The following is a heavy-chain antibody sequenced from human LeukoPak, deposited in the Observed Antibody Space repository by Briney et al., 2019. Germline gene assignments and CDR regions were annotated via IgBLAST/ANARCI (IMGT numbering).Heavy chain of an antibody. D-gene: IGHD7-27*01. V-gene: IGHV1-8*01. CDR2: MSTNSGDT. CDR3: ARGPPNWGYDY. Sequence: ASVKVSCKASGYTFTSYDFNWVRQATGQRPEWMGWMSTNSGDTGYAQKFQDRVTITSNTSISTAYMELSSLRSDDTAVYYCARGPPNWGYDYWGPGTLVTVSS. CDR1: GYTFTSYD. J-gene: IGHJ4*02.